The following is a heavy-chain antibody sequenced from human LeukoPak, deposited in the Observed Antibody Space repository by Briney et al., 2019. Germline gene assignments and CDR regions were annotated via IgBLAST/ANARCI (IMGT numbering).Heavy chain of an antibody. CDR3: ARPTGGYSGYDTGF. J-gene: IGHJ4*02. CDR1: GFTFSSYS. CDR2: ISSSSSYI. V-gene: IGHV3-21*01. D-gene: IGHD5-12*01. Sequence: GGSLRLSCAASGFTFSSYSMNWVRQAPGKGLEWVSSISSSSSYIYYADSVKGRFTFSRDNAKNSLYLQMNSLRAEDTAVYYCARPTGGYSGYDTGFWGQGTLVTVSS.